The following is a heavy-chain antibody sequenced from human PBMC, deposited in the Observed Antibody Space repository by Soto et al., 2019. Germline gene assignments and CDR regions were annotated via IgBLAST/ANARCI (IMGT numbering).Heavy chain of an antibody. J-gene: IGHJ4*02. CDR3: ARYGSGECNRGSCYSPFDY. Sequence: QVQLQESGPGLVKPSQTLSLTCTVSGRSISSVNYYWSWIRQPPGKGLEWIGYIDYSGSTYYNPSLRSRVTISVDTSKNQFSMKLSSVTAADTAVYYCARYGSGECNRGSCYSPFDYWGQGTLVTVSS. CDR1: GRSISSVNYY. CDR2: IDYSGST. V-gene: IGHV4-30-4*01. D-gene: IGHD2-15*01.